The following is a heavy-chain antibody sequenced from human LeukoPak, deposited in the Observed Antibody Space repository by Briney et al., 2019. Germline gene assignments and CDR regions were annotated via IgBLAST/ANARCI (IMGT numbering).Heavy chain of an antibody. J-gene: IGHJ3*02. CDR1: GLIVSRNY. D-gene: IGHD4-23*01. CDR2: IYGGGST. V-gene: IGHV3-53*01. CDR3: APGGNEAFDI. Sequence: GGSLRLSCAASGLIVSRNYMSWVRQAPGKGLEWVSVIYGGGSTYYAGSVKGRFTISRDNSKNTLYLQMNSLRAEDTAVYYCAPGGNEAFDIWGQGTMVTVS.